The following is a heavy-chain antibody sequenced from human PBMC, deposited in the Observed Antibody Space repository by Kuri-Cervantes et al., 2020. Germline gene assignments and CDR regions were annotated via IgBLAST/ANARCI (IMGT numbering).Heavy chain of an antibody. V-gene: IGHV3-23*01. D-gene: IGHD6-13*01. Sequence: GESLKISCAASGFTFSSYAMSWVRQAPGKGLEWVSAFSGSGGRTHYADSVKGRVTISRDNAQSSLYLQMSSLRVEDTALYYCVRHIATAKSDFDVWGQGTMVTVSS. CDR2: FSGSGGRT. CDR1: GFTFSSYA. CDR3: VRHIATAKSDFDV. J-gene: IGHJ3*01.